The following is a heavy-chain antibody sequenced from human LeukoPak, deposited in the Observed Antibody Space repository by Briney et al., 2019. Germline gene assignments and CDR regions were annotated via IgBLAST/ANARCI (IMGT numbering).Heavy chain of an antibody. CDR3: AREEIMVRGVNRYYGMDV. Sequence: GGSLRLSCAGSGFTFSDYSMNWVRQAPGKGLEWVSYISSGSSTIDNADSVKGRFTISRDNAKNTLYLQMNSLRAEDTAVYYCAREEIMVRGVNRYYGMDVWGQGTTVTVSS. V-gene: IGHV3-48*04. D-gene: IGHD3-10*01. CDR1: GFTFSDYS. J-gene: IGHJ6*02. CDR2: ISSGSSTI.